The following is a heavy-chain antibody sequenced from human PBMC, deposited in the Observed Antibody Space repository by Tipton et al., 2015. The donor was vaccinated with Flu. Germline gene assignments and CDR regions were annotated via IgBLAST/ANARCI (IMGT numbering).Heavy chain of an antibody. D-gene: IGHD2-2*01. CDR3: ARGYQLLSPYV. J-gene: IGHJ6*02. Sequence: GLVKPSETLSLTCAVSGSSITSGYYWGWIRQTPGKGLEWIGSFYYGGNTYTNPSLKSRVTISVDTSKNQFSVKLISVTAADTAVYYCARGYQLLSPYVWGQGTTVTVSS. CDR2: FYYGGNT. CDR1: GSSITSGYY. V-gene: IGHV4-38-2*01.